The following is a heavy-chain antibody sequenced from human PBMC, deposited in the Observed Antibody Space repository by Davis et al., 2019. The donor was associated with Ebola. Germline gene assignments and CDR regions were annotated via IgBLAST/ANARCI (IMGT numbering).Heavy chain of an antibody. CDR1: GFTFDDYA. D-gene: IGHD2-15*01. CDR2: ISWNSGSI. Sequence: GGSLRLSCAASGFTFDDYAMHWVRHAPGKGLEWVSGISWNSGSIGYADSVKGRFTISRQNAKNSLYLQMNSLRAGDTAVYYCAKSHCSGGSCPYYFDFWGQGTQVTVSS. V-gene: IGHV3-9*01. J-gene: IGHJ4*02. CDR3: AKSHCSGGSCPYYFDF.